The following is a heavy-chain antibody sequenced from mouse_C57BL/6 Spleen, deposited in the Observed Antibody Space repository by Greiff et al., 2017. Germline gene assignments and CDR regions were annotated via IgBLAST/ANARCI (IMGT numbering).Heavy chain of an antibody. CDR2: INPNNGGT. V-gene: IGHV1-26*01. Sequence: EVQLQQSGPELVKPGASVKISCKASGYTFTDYYMNWVKQSHGKSLEWIGDINPNNGGTSYNQKFKGKATLTVDKSSSTAYMELRSLTSEDSAVYYCARRGIYYYGSSYEDYFDYWGQGTTLTVSS. D-gene: IGHD1-1*01. CDR1: GYTFTDYY. J-gene: IGHJ2*01. CDR3: ARRGIYYYGSSYEDYFDY.